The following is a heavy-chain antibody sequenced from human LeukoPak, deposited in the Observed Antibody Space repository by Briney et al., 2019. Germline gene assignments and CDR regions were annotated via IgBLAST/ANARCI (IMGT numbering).Heavy chain of an antibody. CDR2: ISAYNGNT. J-gene: IGHJ6*02. Sequence: GASVKVSCKASGYTFTSYGISWVRQAPGQGLEWMGWISAYNGNTNYAQKLQGRVTITADKSTSTAYMELSSLRSEDTAVYYCARDEVPRDYYYYGMDVWGQGTTVTVSS. D-gene: IGHD1-1*01. V-gene: IGHV1-18*01. CDR1: GYTFTSYG. CDR3: ARDEVPRDYYYYGMDV.